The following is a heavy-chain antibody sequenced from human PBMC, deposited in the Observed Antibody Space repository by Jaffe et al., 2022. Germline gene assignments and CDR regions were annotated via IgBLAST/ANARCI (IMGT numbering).Heavy chain of an antibody. V-gene: IGHV4-38-2*01. D-gene: IGHD3-22*01. CDR2: IYHSGST. CDR3: ARVGPLKIVVVIHPLNWFDP. Sequence: QVQLQESGPGLVKPSETLSLTCAVSGYSISSGYYWGWIRQPPGKGLEWIGSIYHSGSTYYNPSLKSRVTISVDTSKNQFSLKLSSVTAADTAVYYCARVGPLKIVVVIHPLNWFDPWGQGTLVTVSS. J-gene: IGHJ5*02. CDR1: GYSISSGYY.